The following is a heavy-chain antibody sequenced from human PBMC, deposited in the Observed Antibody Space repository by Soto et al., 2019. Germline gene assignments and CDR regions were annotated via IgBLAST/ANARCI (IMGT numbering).Heavy chain of an antibody. CDR3: ARVFLPIDYFDY. J-gene: IGHJ4*02. D-gene: IGHD3-3*01. Sequence: GGSLRLSYAASGFTFSSYALTWVRQAPGKGLEWVSGISGTGDSTYYADSVKGRFTISRDNSKNTLYLQMNSLRAEDTAVYYCARVFLPIDYFDYWGQGTLVTVSS. CDR2: ISGTGDST. V-gene: IGHV3-23*01. CDR1: GFTFSSYA.